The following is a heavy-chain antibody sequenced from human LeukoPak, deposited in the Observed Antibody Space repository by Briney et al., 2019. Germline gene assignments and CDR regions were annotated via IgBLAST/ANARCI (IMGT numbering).Heavy chain of an antibody. CDR1: GFTVSSNY. J-gene: IGHJ3*02. V-gene: IGHV3-53*04. D-gene: IGHD2-2*01. CDR3: AKDRGHCSSTSCPLSAFDI. CDR2: IYSGGST. Sequence: GGSLRLSCAASGFTVSSNYMSWVRQAPGKGLEWVSVIYSGGSTYYADSVKGRFTISRHNSKNTLYLQMNSLRAEDTAVYYCAKDRGHCSSTSCPLSAFDIWGQGTMVTVSS.